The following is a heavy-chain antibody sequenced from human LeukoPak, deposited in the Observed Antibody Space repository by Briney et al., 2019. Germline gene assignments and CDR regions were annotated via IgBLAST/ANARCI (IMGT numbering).Heavy chain of an antibody. J-gene: IGHJ5*02. CDR1: GYTFTCYY. V-gene: IGHV1-2*02. D-gene: IGHD3-10*01. Sequence: ASVKVSCKASGYTFTCYYMHWVRQAPGQGLEWMGWINPNSGGTNYAQKFQGRVTMTRDTSISTAYMELSRLRSDDTAVYYCARVWFGELLFDNWGQGTLVTVSS. CDR2: INPNSGGT. CDR3: ARVWFGELLFDN.